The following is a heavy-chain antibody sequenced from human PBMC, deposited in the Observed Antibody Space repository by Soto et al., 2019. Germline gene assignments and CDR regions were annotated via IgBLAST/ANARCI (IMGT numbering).Heavy chain of an antibody. Sequence: SETLSLTCTVSGGSISSYYWSWIRQPPGKGLEWIGYIYYSGSTNYNPSLKSRVTISVDTSKNQFSLKLSSVTAADTAVYYCARSRIATKTPDWFDPWGQGTLVTVS. CDR3: ARSRIATKTPDWFDP. CDR2: IYYSGST. V-gene: IGHV4-59*01. J-gene: IGHJ5*02. D-gene: IGHD6-13*01. CDR1: GGSISSYY.